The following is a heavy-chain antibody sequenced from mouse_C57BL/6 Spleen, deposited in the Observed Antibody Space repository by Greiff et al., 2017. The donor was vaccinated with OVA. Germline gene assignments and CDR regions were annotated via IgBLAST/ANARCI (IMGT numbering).Heavy chain of an antibody. V-gene: IGHV1-66*01. J-gene: IGHJ2*01. Sequence: QVQLQQSGPELVKPGASVKISCKASGYSFTSYYIHWVKQRPGQGLEWIGWIYPGSGNTKYNEKFKGKATLTADTSSSPAYLPLSSLTSEDSAVYYCARDGGEIELLYDYDGYFDDWGQGTTLTVSS. CDR1: GYSFTSYY. CDR2: IYPGSGNT. D-gene: IGHD2-4*01. CDR3: ARDGGEIELLYDYDGYFDD.